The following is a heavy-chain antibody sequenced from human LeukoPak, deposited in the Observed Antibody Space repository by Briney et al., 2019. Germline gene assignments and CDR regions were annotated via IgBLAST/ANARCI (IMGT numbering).Heavy chain of an antibody. J-gene: IGHJ4*02. V-gene: IGHV3-74*01. CDR3: AKDSYVWGSYRYWFDY. D-gene: IGHD3-16*02. CDR1: GFTFSSYW. CDR2: INSDGSST. Sequence: GGSLRLSCAASGFTFSSYWMHWVRQAPGKGLVWVSRINSDGSSTSYADSVKGRFTISRDNSENTLYLQMNSLRAEDTAVYYCAKDSYVWGSYRYWFDYWGQGTLVTVSS.